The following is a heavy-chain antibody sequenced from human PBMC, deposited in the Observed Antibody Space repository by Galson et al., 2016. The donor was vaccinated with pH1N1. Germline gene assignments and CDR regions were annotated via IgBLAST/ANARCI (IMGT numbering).Heavy chain of an antibody. D-gene: IGHD1-14*01. CDR3: ARVNHYYDSGMDV. Sequence: SLRLSCAASGFTFSSYSMNWVRQAPGEGLEWVSYISSSSSTIYYADSVKGRFTISRDNAKNSLYLQMNSLRAEDTAVDYYARVNHYYDSGMDVWGQGTTVT. CDR2: ISSSSSTI. V-gene: IGHV3-48*01. CDR1: GFTFSSYS. J-gene: IGHJ6*02.